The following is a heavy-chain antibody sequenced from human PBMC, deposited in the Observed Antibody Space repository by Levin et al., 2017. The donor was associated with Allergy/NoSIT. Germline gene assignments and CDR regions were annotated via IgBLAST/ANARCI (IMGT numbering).Heavy chain of an antibody. Sequence: LSLTCAASGFTFSSYGMHWVRQAPGKGLEWVAVIWYDGSNKYYADSVKGRFTISRDNSKNTLYLQMNSLRAEDTAVYYCARDAAHVDIVATIPDYWGQGTLVTVSS. D-gene: IGHD5-12*01. V-gene: IGHV3-33*01. J-gene: IGHJ4*02. CDR1: GFTFSSYG. CDR3: ARDAAHVDIVATIPDY. CDR2: IWYDGSNK.